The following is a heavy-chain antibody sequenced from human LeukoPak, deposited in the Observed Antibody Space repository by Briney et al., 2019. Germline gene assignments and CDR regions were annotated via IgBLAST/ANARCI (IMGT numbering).Heavy chain of an antibody. CDR1: GGSITSDY. V-gene: IGHV4-4*07. CDR3: SRGGANDL. Sequence: SETLSLTCTVSGGSITSDYWSWIRQPAGKGLEWIGRIFTGGSTSYNPSLKSRVTMSLDTPKNQFSLKLSSVTAADTAAYFCSRGGANDLWGQGTLVTVSS. D-gene: IGHD4/OR15-4a*01. CDR2: IFTGGST. J-gene: IGHJ5*02.